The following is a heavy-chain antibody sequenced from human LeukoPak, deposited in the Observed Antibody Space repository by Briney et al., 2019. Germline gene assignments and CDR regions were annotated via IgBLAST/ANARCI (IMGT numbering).Heavy chain of an antibody. Sequence: GGSLRLSCAASGFTFSSYAMSWVRQAPGKGLEWVSSISGSDGTTYYADSVKGRFTISRDNSKYTLSLQMNSLRAEDTAVYYCAREYYFYHMDGWGEGTTVTVSS. CDR1: GFTFSSYA. CDR2: ISGSDGTT. V-gene: IGHV3-23*01. J-gene: IGHJ6*03. CDR3: AREYYFYHMDG.